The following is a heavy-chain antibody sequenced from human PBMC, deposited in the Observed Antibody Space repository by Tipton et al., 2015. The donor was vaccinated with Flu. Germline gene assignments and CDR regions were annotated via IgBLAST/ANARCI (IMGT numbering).Heavy chain of an antibody. J-gene: IGHJ3*02. CDR2: ISSSGSHT. CDR1: GFTFSYYG. D-gene: IGHD3-16*01. CDR3: AREWADYYDSNEGDFFDI. V-gene: IGHV3-21*01. Sequence: SLRLSCAAYGFTFSYYGMNWVRLAPGKGLEWVSFISSSGSHTYYADSVRGRFTVSRDDAKNSLYLQVNSLRVEDTAEYFCAREWADYYDSNEGDFFDIWGQGTMVTVSS.